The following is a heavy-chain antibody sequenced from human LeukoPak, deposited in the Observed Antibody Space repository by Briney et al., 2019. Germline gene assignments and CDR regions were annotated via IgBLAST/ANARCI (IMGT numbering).Heavy chain of an antibody. J-gene: IGHJ4*02. CDR2: INPNSGGT. D-gene: IGHD3-9*01. CDR3: ARGGGYDILTGYYTETDY. CDR1: GYTFTSYG. Sequence: ASVKVSCKASGYTFTSYGISWVRQAPGQGLEWMGWINPNSGGTNYAQKFQGRVTMTRDTSISTAYMELSRLRSDDTAVYYCARGGGYDILTGYYTETDYWGQGTLVTVSS. V-gene: IGHV1-2*02.